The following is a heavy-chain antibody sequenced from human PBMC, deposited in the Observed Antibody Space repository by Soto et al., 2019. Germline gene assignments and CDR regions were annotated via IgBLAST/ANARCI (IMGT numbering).Heavy chain of an antibody. V-gene: IGHV3-30-3*01. Sequence: QVQLVESGGGVVQPGRSLRLSCAASGFTFSSYAMHWVRQAPGKGLEWVAVISYDGSNKYYADSVKGRFTISRDNSKNTLYLQMNSLRAEDTAVYYCASRPKLGPIDYWGQGTLVTVSS. CDR2: ISYDGSNK. J-gene: IGHJ4*02. D-gene: IGHD6-6*01. CDR3: ASRPKLGPIDY. CDR1: GFTFSSYA.